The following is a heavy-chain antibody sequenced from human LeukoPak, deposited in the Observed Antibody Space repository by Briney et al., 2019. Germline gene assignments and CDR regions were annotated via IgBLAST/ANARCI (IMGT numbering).Heavy chain of an antibody. J-gene: IGHJ3*02. CDR3: AKELSFLTFGLNDAFDI. D-gene: IGHD3-9*01. CDR1: GFTFSSYG. Sequence: GGSLRLSCAASGFTFSSYGIHWVRQAPGKGLEWVAVISYDGSNKYYADSVKGRFTISRDNSKNTLYMQMNSLGVEDTAVYYCAKELSFLTFGLNDAFDIWGQGTMVTVSS. V-gene: IGHV3-30*18. CDR2: ISYDGSNK.